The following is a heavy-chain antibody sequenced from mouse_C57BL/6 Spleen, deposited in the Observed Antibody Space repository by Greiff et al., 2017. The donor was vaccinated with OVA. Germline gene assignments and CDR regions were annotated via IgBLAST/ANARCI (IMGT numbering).Heavy chain of an antibody. J-gene: IGHJ2*01. Sequence: QVQLKESGPGLVQPSQSLSITCTVSGFSLTSYGVHWVRQSPGKGLEWLGVIWSGGSTDYNAAFISRLSSSKDNSKSQVFFKMNSLQADDTAIYYWARNSIRQGYYLDYWGQGTTLTVSS. CDR3: ARNSIRQGYYLDY. D-gene: IGHD3-2*01. CDR2: IWSGGST. V-gene: IGHV2-2*01. CDR1: GFSLTSYG.